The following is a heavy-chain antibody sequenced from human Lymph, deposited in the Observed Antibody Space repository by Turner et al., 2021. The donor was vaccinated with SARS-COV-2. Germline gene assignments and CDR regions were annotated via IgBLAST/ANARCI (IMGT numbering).Heavy chain of an antibody. CDR2: IWYDGSNK. V-gene: IGHV3-33*01. J-gene: IGHJ4*02. CDR3: AREGEVGATGFDC. CDR1: GFTFSNYG. Sequence: QVQLVESGGGVVQPGRTLRLYCAASGFTFSNYGMHWFRQAPGQGLEWVAVIWYDGSNKYYADSVKGRFTISRDNSKNTLYLQMNSRRAEDTAVYYCAREGEVGATGFDCWGQGTLVTVSS. D-gene: IGHD1-26*01.